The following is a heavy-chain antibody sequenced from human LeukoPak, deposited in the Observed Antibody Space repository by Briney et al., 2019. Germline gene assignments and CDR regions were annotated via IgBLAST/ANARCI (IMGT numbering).Heavy chain of an antibody. J-gene: IGHJ4*02. D-gene: IGHD2-2*01. CDR3: ARTPLFDIVVVPAAIFDY. V-gene: IGHV4-30-4*01. CDR2: IYYSGST. Sequence: PSETLSLTCTVSGGSISSGDYYWSWIRQPPGKGLEWIGYIYYSGSTYYNPSLKSRVTISVDTSKNQFSLKLSSVTAADTAVYYCARTPLFDIVVVPAAIFDYWGQGTLVTVSS. CDR1: GGSISSGDYY.